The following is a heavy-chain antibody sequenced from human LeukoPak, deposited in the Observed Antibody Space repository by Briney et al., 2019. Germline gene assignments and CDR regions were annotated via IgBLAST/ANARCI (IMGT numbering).Heavy chain of an antibody. CDR2: ISGSGGST. J-gene: IGHJ4*02. V-gene: IGHV3-23*01. Sequence: GGSLRLSCAASGFTFSSYAMSWVRQAPGQGLEWVSAISGSGGSTYYADSVKGRFTISRDNAKNSLYLQLNSLRAEDTALYYCARDNPPDYWGQGTLVTVSS. CDR1: GFTFSSYA. CDR3: ARDNPPDY.